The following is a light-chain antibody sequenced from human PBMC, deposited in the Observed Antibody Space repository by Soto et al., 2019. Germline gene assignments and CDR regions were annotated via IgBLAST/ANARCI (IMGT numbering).Light chain of an antibody. CDR3: QQYNNWPLT. J-gene: IGKJ4*01. CDR1: QSVSSN. Sequence: EVVMTRSPATLSVSLGDRATLSCRASQSVSSNLAWYQQKPGQAPRLLIYGASTRATGFPARFSGSGSGTEFTLTISSLQYEDFAVYSCQQYNNWPLTFGGGTKVEIK. V-gene: IGKV3-15*01. CDR2: GAS.